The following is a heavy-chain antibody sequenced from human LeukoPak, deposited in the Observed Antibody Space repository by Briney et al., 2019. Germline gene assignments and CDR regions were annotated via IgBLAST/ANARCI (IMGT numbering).Heavy chain of an antibody. Sequence: ASVKVSCKASGYTFTGYYMHWVRQAPGQGLEWMGWINPNSGGTNYAQKFQGRVTMTRDTSISTAYMELSRLRSDDTAVYYCAGGAPWYYYGSGSNDYWGQGTLVTVSS. CDR3: AGGAPWYYYGSGSNDY. J-gene: IGHJ4*02. CDR2: INPNSGGT. CDR1: GYTFTGYY. D-gene: IGHD3-10*01. V-gene: IGHV1-2*02.